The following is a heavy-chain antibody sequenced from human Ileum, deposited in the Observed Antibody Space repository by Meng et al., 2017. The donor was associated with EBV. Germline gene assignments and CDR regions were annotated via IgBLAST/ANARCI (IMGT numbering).Heavy chain of an antibody. Sequence: QVQLQESGPGLVKPSEPLSLTCRVSGGSVSSGGNYWSWIRQPPGKGLEWIGYIYNSGSTNYNPSLKSRVTISVDTSKNQFSLKLSSVTAADTAVYYCARDGYSSGSDWGQGTLVTVSS. CDR1: GGSVSSGGNY. CDR2: IYNSGST. V-gene: IGHV4-61*08. CDR3: ARDGYSSGSD. J-gene: IGHJ4*02. D-gene: IGHD6-19*01.